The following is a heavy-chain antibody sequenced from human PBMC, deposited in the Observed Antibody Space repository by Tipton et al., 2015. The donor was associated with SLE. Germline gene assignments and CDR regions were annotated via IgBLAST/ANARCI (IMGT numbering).Heavy chain of an antibody. CDR3: ARSQLRVYYGLDV. V-gene: IGHV4-59*02. CDR1: GGFVSSNY. J-gene: IGHJ6*02. CDR2: ISYTGGT. Sequence: TLSLTCTVSGGFVSSNYWKWIRQPPGKGLEWIGYISYTGGTTYNPSLNSRVTMSLDTSKNLLSLNLNSVTAADTAVYYCARSQLRVYYGLDVWGQGTTVTVSS. D-gene: IGHD4-17*01.